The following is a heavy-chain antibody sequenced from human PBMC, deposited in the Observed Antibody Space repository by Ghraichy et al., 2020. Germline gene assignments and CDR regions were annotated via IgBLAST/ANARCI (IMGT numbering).Heavy chain of an antibody. D-gene: IGHD6-13*01. CDR2: IYYSGST. V-gene: IGHV4-39*01. J-gene: IGHJ4*02. CDR3: ARQAAAGRELDY. CDR1: GGSISSSSYY. Sequence: ESLNISCTVSGGSISSSSYYWGWIRQPPGKGLEWIGSIYYSGSTYYNPSLKSRVTISVDTSKNQFSLKLSSVTAADTAVYYCARQAAAGRELDYWGQGTLVTVSS.